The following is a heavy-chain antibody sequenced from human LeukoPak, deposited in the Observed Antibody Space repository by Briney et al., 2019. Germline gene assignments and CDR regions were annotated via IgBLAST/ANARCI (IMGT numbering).Heavy chain of an antibody. CDR3: ARDKKGEYDFES. D-gene: IGHD4-17*01. CDR2: IYSGGST. V-gene: IGHV3-66*01. J-gene: IGHJ4*02. Sequence: GGSLRLSCAASGFTVSSNYMSWVRQAPGKVLEWVSAIYSGGSTYYADSGKDRFTIARDNSKTTLYLQINSLRAVDTAVYYCARDKKGEYDFESWGQGPLVTVSS. CDR1: GFTVSSNY.